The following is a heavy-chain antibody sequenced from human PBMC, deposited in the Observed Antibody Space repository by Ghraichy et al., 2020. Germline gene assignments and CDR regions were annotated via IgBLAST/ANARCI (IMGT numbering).Heavy chain of an antibody. D-gene: IGHD6-13*01. CDR2: IYYSGST. Sequence: SETLSLTCTVSGGSISSSSYYWGWIRQPPGKGLEWIGSIYYSGSTYYNPSLKSRVTISVDTSKNQFSLKLSSVTAADTAVYYCARRGSDSSSWYPFVDYWGQGTLVTVSS. J-gene: IGHJ4*02. CDR3: ARRGSDSSSWYPFVDY. CDR1: GGSISSSSYY. V-gene: IGHV4-39*01.